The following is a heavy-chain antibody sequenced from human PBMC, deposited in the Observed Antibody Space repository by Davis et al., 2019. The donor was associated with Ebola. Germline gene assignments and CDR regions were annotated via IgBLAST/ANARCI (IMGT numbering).Heavy chain of an antibody. CDR2: MNAGNGQT. Sequence: AASVKVSCKASGYTFTSFAIHWVRQAPGQGLEWVGWMNAGNGQTRYSQKFQGRVTLTWDTSASTAYMEVSSLRSEDTALYYCARDAGLWGIAMDVWGQGTTVTVSS. J-gene: IGHJ6*02. CDR1: GYTFTSFA. V-gene: IGHV1-3*01. CDR3: ARDAGLWGIAMDV. D-gene: IGHD3-16*01.